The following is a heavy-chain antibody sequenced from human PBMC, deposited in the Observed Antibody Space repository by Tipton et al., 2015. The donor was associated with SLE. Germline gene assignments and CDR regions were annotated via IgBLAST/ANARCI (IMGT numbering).Heavy chain of an antibody. CDR3: ARVEFRELFFDY. Sequence: RSLRLSCAASGFTFSTYAMHWVRQAPGKGLEWVAVISYDGSNKYYADSVKGRFTISRDNSKNTLYLQMNSLRAEDTAVYYCARVEFRELFFDYWGQGTLVTVSS. J-gene: IGHJ4*02. CDR2: ISYDGSNK. V-gene: IGHV3-30*04. CDR1: GFTFSTYA. D-gene: IGHD3-10*01.